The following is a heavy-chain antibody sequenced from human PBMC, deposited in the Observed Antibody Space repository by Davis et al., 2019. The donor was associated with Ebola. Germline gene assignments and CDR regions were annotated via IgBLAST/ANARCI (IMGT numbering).Heavy chain of an antibody. V-gene: IGHV3-33*01. J-gene: IGHJ4*02. D-gene: IGHD3-10*01. Sequence: PGGSLRLSCAASGFTFSSYGMHWVRQAPGKGLEWVAVIWYDGSNKYYADSVKGRFTISRDNSKNTLYLQMNSLRAEDTAVYYCAREIPGYYGSGSMDYWGQGTLVTVSS. CDR2: IWYDGSNK. CDR1: GFTFSSYG. CDR3: AREIPGYYGSGSMDY.